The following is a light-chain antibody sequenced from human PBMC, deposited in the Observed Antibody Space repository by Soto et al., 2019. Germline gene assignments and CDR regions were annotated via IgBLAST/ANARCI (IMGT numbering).Light chain of an antibody. CDR1: NNEIGAYKY. V-gene: IGLV2-14*01. Sequence: QSVLTQPASVSGSPGKSITISCSGTNNEIGAYKYVSWYQQRPGSAPQLILFDVNNRPSGTSNRFSGSKSGHTAYLTISALQSDDEAIYHCSSYTSSYTLVFGSGTKVTVL. CDR2: DVN. CDR3: SSYTSSYTLV. J-gene: IGLJ1*01.